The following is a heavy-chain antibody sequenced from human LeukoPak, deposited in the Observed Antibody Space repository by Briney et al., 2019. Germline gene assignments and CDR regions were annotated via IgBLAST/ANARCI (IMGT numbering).Heavy chain of an antibody. CDR2: INPSDGST. J-gene: IGHJ4*02. Sequence: ASVKVSCKTSGYSFTTSYMHWVRQVPGEGPEWMGIINPSDGSTKYAQKFQGRVTMTRDMSTSTVNMEMSRLRSDDTAVYFCARASCISGRCSSHTTYYFDYWGQGTLVTVSA. D-gene: IGHD2-15*01. V-gene: IGHV1-46*01. CDR3: ARASCISGRCSSHTTYYFDY. CDR1: GYSFTTSY.